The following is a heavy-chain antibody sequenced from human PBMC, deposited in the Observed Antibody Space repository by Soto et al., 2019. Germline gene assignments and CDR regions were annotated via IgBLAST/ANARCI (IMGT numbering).Heavy chain of an antibody. CDR3: ARVSYYDSSGSYFDY. J-gene: IGHJ4*02. Sequence: SETLSLTCAVYGGSFSGYYWSWIRQPPGKGLEWIGEINHSGSTDYNPSLKSRVTISVDTSKNQFSLKLSSVTAADTAVYYCARVSYYDSSGSYFDYWGQGTLVTVYS. D-gene: IGHD3-22*01. CDR1: GGSFSGYY. V-gene: IGHV4-34*01. CDR2: INHSGST.